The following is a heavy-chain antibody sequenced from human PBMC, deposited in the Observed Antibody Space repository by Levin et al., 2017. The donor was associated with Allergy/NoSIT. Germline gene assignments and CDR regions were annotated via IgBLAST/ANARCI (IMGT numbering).Heavy chain of an antibody. D-gene: IGHD3-16*02. CDR3: VKDPHETWLYPNPFDY. CDR1: GFTFSSYA. CDR2: ISSNGGST. Sequence: PGGSLRLSCSASGFTFSSYAMHWVRQAPGKGLEYVSAISSNGGSTYYADSVKGRFTISRDNSKNTLYLQMSSLRAEDTAVYYCVKDPHETWLYPNPFDYWGQGTLVTVSA. J-gene: IGHJ4*02. V-gene: IGHV3-64D*06.